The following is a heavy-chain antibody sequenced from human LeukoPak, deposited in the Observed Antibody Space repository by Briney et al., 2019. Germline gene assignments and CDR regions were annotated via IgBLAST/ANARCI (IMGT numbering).Heavy chain of an antibody. CDR1: GGSISSSSSY. J-gene: IGHJ6*03. CDR3: ARGRPLYYYYYMDV. Sequence: PSETLSLTCTVSGGSISSSSSYWGWIRQPPGKGLEWIGNIYYSGRAYYNPSLESRVTISVDRSKNQFSLKLSSVTAADTAVYYCARGRPLYYYYYMDVWGKGTTVTISS. V-gene: IGHV4-39*07. CDR2: IYYSGRA.